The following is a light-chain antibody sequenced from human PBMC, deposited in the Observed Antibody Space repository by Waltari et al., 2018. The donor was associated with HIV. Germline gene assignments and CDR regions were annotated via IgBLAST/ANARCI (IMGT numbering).Light chain of an antibody. Sequence: DVHMTQSPSSLSESVGDRVTITCRASQPISNSLAWYQQKPGKAPKPLVYGTSRLESGVPARFSGSGSGTDYTLTISSLQPEDFASYYCQQYYSIPNTFGQGTKLEIK. CDR1: QPISNS. V-gene: IGKV1-NL1*01. J-gene: IGKJ2*01. CDR2: GTS. CDR3: QQYYSIPNT.